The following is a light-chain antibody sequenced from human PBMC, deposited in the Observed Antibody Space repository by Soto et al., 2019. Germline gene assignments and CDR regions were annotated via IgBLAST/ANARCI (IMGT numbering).Light chain of an antibody. J-gene: IGKJ1*01. CDR3: QQYDNYWT. CDR2: KAS. Sequence: DIQMTQSPSTLSASVGDRVSITCRASQSIRSWLAWYQQKPGKAPKLLIYKASSLESGVPSRFSGSQSGTEFTLTISSLQPDDSATYYCQQYDNYWTFGQGTKVAIK. CDR1: QSIRSW. V-gene: IGKV1-5*03.